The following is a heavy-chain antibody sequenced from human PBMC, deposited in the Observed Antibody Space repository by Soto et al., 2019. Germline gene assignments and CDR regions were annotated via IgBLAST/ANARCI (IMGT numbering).Heavy chain of an antibody. D-gene: IGHD6-13*01. CDR1: GGSISSADHY. V-gene: IGHV4-30-4*01. CDR2: IYYSGSV. J-gene: IGHJ4*02. Sequence: VQLQESGPGLVKPSQTLSLTCNVSGGSISSADHYWTWIRQPPVKGLEWIGYIYYSGSVYHNPSLKSRVTMSVDMSKNQFSLKLSSVTAADTAVYYCARLAAPAGGYYERLMVDYWGQGTLVTVSS. CDR3: ARLAAPAGGYYERLMVDY.